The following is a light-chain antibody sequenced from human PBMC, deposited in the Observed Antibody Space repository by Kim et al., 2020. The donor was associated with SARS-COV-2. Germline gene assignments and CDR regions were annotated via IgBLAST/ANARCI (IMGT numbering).Light chain of an antibody. CDR2: GAS. Sequence: EVVMTQSPATLSVSPGDRATLSCRASESVNSNLAWYQQKPGQAPRLLIHGASLRATGLPARFSGSGSGTGFTLTISSLQSEDFAVYYCQQYNNWPLTFGGGTKVDIK. CDR1: ESVNSN. V-gene: IGKV3-15*01. CDR3: QQYNNWPLT. J-gene: IGKJ4*01.